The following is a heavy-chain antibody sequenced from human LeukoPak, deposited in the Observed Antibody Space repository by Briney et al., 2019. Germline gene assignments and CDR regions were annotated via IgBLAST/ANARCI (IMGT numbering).Heavy chain of an antibody. J-gene: IGHJ3*02. CDR3: AKDSLGYSSGFDAFDI. D-gene: IGHD6-19*01. CDR1: GFTFSSYA. Sequence: PGGSLRLSCAASGFTFSSYAMSRVRQAPGKGLEWVSAISGSGGSTYYADSVKGRFTISRDNSKNTLYLQMNSLRAEDTAVYYCAKDSLGYSSGFDAFDIWGQGTMVTVSS. V-gene: IGHV3-23*01. CDR2: ISGSGGST.